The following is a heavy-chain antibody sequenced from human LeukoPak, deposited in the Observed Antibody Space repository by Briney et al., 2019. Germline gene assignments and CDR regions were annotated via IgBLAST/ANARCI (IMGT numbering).Heavy chain of an antibody. CDR3: ATYSRVWYYFDY. CDR1: GGSISSSSW. CDR2: IYDGGST. J-gene: IGHJ4*02. V-gene: IGHV4-4*01. Sequence: SGSLSLTCAVSGGSISSSSWWCWGRQPPGRGLEWTVVIYDGGSTNYTPSIKSRVTISVDKTKYQFYLKLRSVTAADSAVYCCATYSRVWYYFDYWGQGTPVTVSS. D-gene: IGHD6-19*01.